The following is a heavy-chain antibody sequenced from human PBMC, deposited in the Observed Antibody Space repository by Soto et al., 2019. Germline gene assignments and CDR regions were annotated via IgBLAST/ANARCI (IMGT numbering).Heavy chain of an antibody. D-gene: IGHD6-25*01. V-gene: IGHV4-34*01. J-gene: IGHJ4*02. CDR2: INHSGST. CDR3: AKGMAAHRS. CDR1: GGSFSGYY. Sequence: SETLSLTCAVYGGSFSGYYWSWIRQPPGKGLEWIGEINHSGSTNYNPSLKSRVTISRDNSKNTLYLQMNSLRAEDTAVYYCAKGMAAHRSWGQGALVTVSS.